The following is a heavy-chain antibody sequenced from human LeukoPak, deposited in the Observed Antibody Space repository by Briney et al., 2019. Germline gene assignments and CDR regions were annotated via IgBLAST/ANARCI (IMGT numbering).Heavy chain of an antibody. J-gene: IGHJ4*02. CDR3: ARDRGTFYYDSGGYFFDY. V-gene: IGHV1-18*01. CDR1: GYTFTSYG. D-gene: IGHD3-22*01. CDR2: IRAYNGNT. Sequence: ASVKVSCKASGYTFTSYGISWVRQAPGQRLEWMGWIRAYNGNTNYAQKLQGRVTMTTDTSTSTAYMELRSLRSDDTAVYYCARDRGTFYYDSGGYFFDYWGQGTLVTVSS.